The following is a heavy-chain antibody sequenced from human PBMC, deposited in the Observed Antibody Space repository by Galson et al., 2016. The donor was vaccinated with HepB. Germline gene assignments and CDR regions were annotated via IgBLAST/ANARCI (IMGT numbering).Heavy chain of an antibody. CDR1: GFTFSGYG. CDR2: IWYDGKNK. J-gene: IGHJ4*02. V-gene: IGHV3-33*01. CDR3: VRGRVYYDTSDYYLPYFDY. Sequence: SLRLSCAASGFTFSGYGMHWVRQAPGKGLEWVAVIWYDGKNKYFAEYVKGRFTISRDNAKNMLYLQMNTLRAEDTAVYYCVRGRVYYDTSDYYLPYFDYWGQGALVTVSS. D-gene: IGHD3-22*01.